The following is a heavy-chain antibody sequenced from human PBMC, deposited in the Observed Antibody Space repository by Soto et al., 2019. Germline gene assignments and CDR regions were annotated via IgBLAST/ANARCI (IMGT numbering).Heavy chain of an antibody. CDR2: ISSSSSTI. J-gene: IGHJ4*02. CDR3: ARGRPENDYGDPPTSYYFDY. V-gene: IGHV3-48*02. CDR1: GFTFSSYS. D-gene: IGHD4-17*01. Sequence: PGGSLRLSCAASGFTFSSYSMNWVRQAPGKGLEWVSYISSSSSTIYYADSVKGRFTISRDNAKNSLYLQMNSLRDEDTAVYYCARGRPENDYGDPPTSYYFDYWGQGTLVTVSS.